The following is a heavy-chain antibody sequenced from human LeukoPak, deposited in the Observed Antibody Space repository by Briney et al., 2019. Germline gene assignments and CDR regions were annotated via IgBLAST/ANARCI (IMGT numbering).Heavy chain of an antibody. CDR3: ARDCCSSTSCYFDY. CDR1: GFTFSTYA. J-gene: IGHJ4*02. D-gene: IGHD2-2*01. V-gene: IGHV3-30*01. Sequence: GGSLRLSCAASGFTFSTYAMHWVRQAPGKGLEWVAVISYDGSNKYYADSVKGRFTISRDNSKNTLYLQMNSLKAEDTAVYYCARDCCSSTSCYFDYWGQGTLVTVSS. CDR2: ISYDGSNK.